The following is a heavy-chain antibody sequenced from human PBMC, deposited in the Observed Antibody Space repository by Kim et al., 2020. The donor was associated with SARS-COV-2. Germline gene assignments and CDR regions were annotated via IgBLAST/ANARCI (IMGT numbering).Heavy chain of an antibody. J-gene: IGHJ4*02. D-gene: IGHD2-2*01. CDR1: GGTFISNT. CDR3: GMGFCSRPSCSLNF. Sequence: SVKVSCKTSGGTFISNTVSWVRQAPGQGLEWIGGIIPIFGATSHAQKFQGRVAITADEFTDTVYLDLNNLTSEDTAIYYCGMGFCSRPSCSLNFWGQGT. CDR2: IIPIFGAT. V-gene: IGHV1-69*13.